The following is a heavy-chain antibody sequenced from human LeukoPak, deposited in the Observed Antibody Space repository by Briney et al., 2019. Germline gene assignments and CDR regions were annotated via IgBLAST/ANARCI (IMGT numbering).Heavy chain of an antibody. J-gene: IGHJ4*02. CDR3: AKRGVVIRVILVGFHKEAYYFDS. D-gene: IGHD3-22*01. V-gene: IGHV3-23*01. CDR1: GITLSNYG. Sequence: GGSLRLSCAVSGITLSNYGMSWVRQAPGKGLEWVAGISHSGGRTNYADSVKGRFTISRDNPKNTLYLQMNSLRPEDTAVYFCAKRGVVIRVILVGFHKEAYYFDSWGQGVLVTVSS. CDR2: ISHSGGRT.